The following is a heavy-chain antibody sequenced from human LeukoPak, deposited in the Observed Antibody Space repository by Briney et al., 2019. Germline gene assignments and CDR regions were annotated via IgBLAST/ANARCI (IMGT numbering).Heavy chain of an antibody. Sequence: PSQTLSLTCTVSGGSISSGGYYWRWIRQPPGKGLEWIGYIYHSGSTYYNPSLKSRVTISVDTSKNQFSLELSSVTAADTAVYYCARVVRVGGTDYWGQGALVTV. CDR2: IYHSGST. V-gene: IGHV4-30-2*01. CDR1: GGSISSGGYY. CDR3: ARVVRVGGTDY. J-gene: IGHJ4*02. D-gene: IGHD6-19*01.